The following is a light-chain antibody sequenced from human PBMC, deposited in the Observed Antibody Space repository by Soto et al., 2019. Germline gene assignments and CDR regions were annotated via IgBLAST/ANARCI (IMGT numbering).Light chain of an antibody. CDR2: DAS. V-gene: IGKV3-20*01. Sequence: EIVLTQSPGTLSLSPGERAALSCRASQSLSSSCLAWYQQRPGQAPRLLIYDASTRATGIPDRFSGSGSGTDFTLTISRLEPEDFAVYFCQQCGGAPLTFGGGTKV. J-gene: IGKJ4*01. CDR1: QSLSSSC. CDR3: QQCGGAPLT.